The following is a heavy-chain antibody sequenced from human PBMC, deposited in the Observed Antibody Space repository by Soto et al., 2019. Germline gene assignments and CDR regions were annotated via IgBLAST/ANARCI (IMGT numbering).Heavy chain of an antibody. CDR2: ISYDGSNK. CDR1: GFTFSSYA. V-gene: IGHV3-30-3*01. D-gene: IGHD2-15*01. CDR3: ARASRGIVVVVAATGGGMDV. J-gene: IGHJ6*02. Sequence: QVQLVESGGGVVQPGRSLRLSCAASGFTFSSYAMHWVRQAPGKGLEWVAVISYDGSNKYYADSVKGRFTISRDNSKNTLYLQMNSLRAEDTAVYYCARASRGIVVVVAATGGGMDVWGQGTTVTVSS.